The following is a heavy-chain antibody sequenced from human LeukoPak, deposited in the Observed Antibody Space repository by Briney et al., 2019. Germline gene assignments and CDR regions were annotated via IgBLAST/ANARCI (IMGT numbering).Heavy chain of an antibody. J-gene: IGHJ4*02. CDR2: ISYDGSNK. Sequence: GRSLRLSCAASGFTFSSYGMHWVRQAPGKGLEWVAVISYDGSNKYYADSVKGRFTISRDNSKNTLYLQMNRLRAEDTAVYYCAKVEGIAVAGGFDYWGQGTLVTVSS. CDR1: GFTFSSYG. D-gene: IGHD6-19*01. V-gene: IGHV3-30*18. CDR3: AKVEGIAVAGGFDY.